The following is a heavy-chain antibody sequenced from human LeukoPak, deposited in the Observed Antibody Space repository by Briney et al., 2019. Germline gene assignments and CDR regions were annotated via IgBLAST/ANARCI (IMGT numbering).Heavy chain of an antibody. CDR2: ISGSGGST. CDR1: GFTFSSYA. D-gene: IGHD1-26*01. J-gene: IGHJ4*02. CDR3: AKSRRVWELLRASFDY. Sequence: GGSLRLSCAASGFTFSSYAMSWVRQAPGKGLEGGSAISGSGGSTYYADSVKGRFTISRDNSKNTLYLQMNSLRAEDTAVYYCAKSRRVWELLRASFDYWGQGTLVTVSS. V-gene: IGHV3-23*01.